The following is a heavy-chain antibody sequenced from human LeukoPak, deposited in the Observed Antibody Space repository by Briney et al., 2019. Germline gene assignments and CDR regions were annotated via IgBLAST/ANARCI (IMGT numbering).Heavy chain of an antibody. CDR2: IYYSGST. CDR1: GGSISSYY. J-gene: IGHJ6*02. V-gene: IGHV4-59*01. Sequence: PSETLSLTCAVSGGSISSYYWSWIRQPPGKGLGWIGYIYYSGSTNYNPSLKSRVTISVDTSKNQFSLKLSSVTAADTAVYYCARDRGKMNGYYYGMDVWGQGTTVTVSS. CDR3: ARDRGKMNGYYYGMDV. D-gene: IGHD1-14*01.